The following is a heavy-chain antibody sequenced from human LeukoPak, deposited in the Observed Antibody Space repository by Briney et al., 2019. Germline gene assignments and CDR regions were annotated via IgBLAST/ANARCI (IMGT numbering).Heavy chain of an antibody. Sequence: PGGSLRLSCAASGFTFSSYWMSWVRQAPGKGLEWIGEINHSGSTNYNPSLKSRVTISVDTSKNQFSLKLSSVTAADTAVYYCARVGWVTDDAFDIWGQGTMVTVSS. V-gene: IGHV4-34*01. CDR3: ARVGWVTDDAFDI. J-gene: IGHJ3*02. CDR1: GFTFSSYW. CDR2: INHSGST. D-gene: IGHD4-23*01.